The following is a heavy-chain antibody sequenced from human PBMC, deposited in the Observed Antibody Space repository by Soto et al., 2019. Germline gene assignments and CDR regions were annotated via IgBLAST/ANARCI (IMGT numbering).Heavy chain of an antibody. CDR1: SGSISSSNW. J-gene: IGHJ4*02. Sequence: QVQLQESGPGLVKPSGTLSLTCAVSSGSISSSNWWSWVRQPPGKGLEWIGEIYHSGSTNYNPSLTSRVTISVDKSKNQFSLKLSSVTAADTAVYYCASLEHCSGGSCPIDYWGQGTLVTVSS. D-gene: IGHD2-15*01. CDR2: IYHSGST. V-gene: IGHV4-4*02. CDR3: ASLEHCSGGSCPIDY.